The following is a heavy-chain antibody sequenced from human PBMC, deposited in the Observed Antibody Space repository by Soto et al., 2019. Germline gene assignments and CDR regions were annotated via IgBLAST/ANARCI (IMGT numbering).Heavy chain of an antibody. V-gene: IGHV4-39*01. D-gene: IGHD6-6*01. CDR3: AKLYSSSDYYYGMDV. CDR2: IYYSGST. Sequence: SETLSLTCTASGGTISSSPYYWDRIRQPPGKWLEWIGSIYYSGSTYYNPSLKSRVTISVDTSKNQFSLKLSSVTAADTAVYYCAKLYSSSDYYYGMDVWGQGTTVT. CDR1: GGTISSSPYY. J-gene: IGHJ6*02.